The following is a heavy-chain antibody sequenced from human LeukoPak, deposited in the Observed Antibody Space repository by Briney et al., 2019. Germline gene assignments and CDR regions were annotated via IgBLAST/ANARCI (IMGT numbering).Heavy chain of an antibody. Sequence: ASVKVSFKASGYMFIDYYMHWVRQAPGQGLEWMGWINPNSGGTDYVQKFQGRVTITRDTSISTAYMELNRLTSDDTAVYYCARRYCSDTLCYFFDYWGQGTQVTVSS. J-gene: IGHJ4*02. CDR1: GYMFIDYY. CDR2: INPNSGGT. D-gene: IGHD2-8*01. V-gene: IGHV1-2*02. CDR3: ARRYCSDTLCYFFDY.